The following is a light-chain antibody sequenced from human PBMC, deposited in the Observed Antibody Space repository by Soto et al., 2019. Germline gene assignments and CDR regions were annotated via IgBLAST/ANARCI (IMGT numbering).Light chain of an antibody. CDR1: STDFVSYNR. Sequence: QSVLTQPPSVSGSPGQSVTISCTGTSTDFVSYNRVSWYQQPPGTAPKLMIYEVSKRPSGVPDRFSGAKSGNTASLTISGLQAADEADYYCSSYTSENAYVVGTGTKVTVL. CDR2: EVS. J-gene: IGLJ1*01. CDR3: SSYTSENAYV. V-gene: IGLV2-18*02.